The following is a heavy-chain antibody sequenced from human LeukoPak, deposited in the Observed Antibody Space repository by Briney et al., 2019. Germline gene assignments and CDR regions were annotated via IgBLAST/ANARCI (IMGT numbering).Heavy chain of an antibody. CDR3: ARNRDYGYSGYDLTYYYYMDV. D-gene: IGHD5-12*01. CDR2: ISYDGSNK. CDR1: GFTFSSYA. V-gene: IGHV3-30*04. J-gene: IGHJ6*03. Sequence: GGSLRLSCAASGFTFSSYAMHWVRQAPGKGLEWVAVISYDGSNKYYADSVKGRFTISRDNSKNTLYLQMNSLRAEDTAVYYCARNRDYGYSGYDLTYYYYMDVWGKGTTVTISS.